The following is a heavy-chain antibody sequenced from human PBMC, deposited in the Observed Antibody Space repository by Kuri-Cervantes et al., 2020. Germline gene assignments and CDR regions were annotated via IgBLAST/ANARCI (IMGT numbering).Heavy chain of an antibody. CDR1: GFTFSSYS. V-gene: IGHV3-48*04. J-gene: IGHJ6*02. D-gene: IGHD2-2*02. CDR3: ARGEGGISLAIGMDV. CDR2: ISSSSSTI. Sequence: GESLKISCAASGFTFSSYSMNWVRQAPGKGLEWVSYISSSSSTIYYADSVKGRFTISRDNSKNTLYLQMNSLRAEDTAVYYCARGEGGISLAIGMDVWGQGTTVTVSS.